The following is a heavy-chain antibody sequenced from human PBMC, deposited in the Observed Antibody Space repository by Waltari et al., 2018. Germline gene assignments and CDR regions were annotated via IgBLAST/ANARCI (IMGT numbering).Heavy chain of an antibody. CDR3: ASLSSRGFDY. D-gene: IGHD6-13*01. J-gene: IGHJ4*02. Sequence: EVQLVESGGGLVQPGGSLRLSCAASGFTFSSYEMNWVRQMPGKGLEWMGIIYPGDSDTRYSPSFQGQVTISADKSISTAYLQWSSLKASDTAMYYCASLSSRGFDYWGQGTLVTVSS. CDR2: IYPGDSDT. CDR1: GFTFSSYE. V-gene: IGHV5-51*01.